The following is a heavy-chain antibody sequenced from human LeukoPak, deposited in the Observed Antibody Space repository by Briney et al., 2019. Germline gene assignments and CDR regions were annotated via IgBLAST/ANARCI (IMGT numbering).Heavy chain of an antibody. J-gene: IGHJ3*02. CDR3: VTVERDAFDI. CDR2: IWYDGSNK. Sequence: GGSLRLSCAASGFTFSSYGMHWVRQAPGRGLEWVAVIWYDGSNKYYADSVKGRFTISRDNSKNTLYLQMNSLRAEDTAVYYCVTVERDAFDIWDQGTMVTVSS. CDR1: GFTFSSYG. V-gene: IGHV3-33*01.